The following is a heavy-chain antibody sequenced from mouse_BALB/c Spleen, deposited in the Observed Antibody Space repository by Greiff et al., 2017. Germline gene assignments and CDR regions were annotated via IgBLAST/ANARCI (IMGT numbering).Heavy chain of an antibody. CDR3: ARGQSYGSSPFAY. CDR1: GFTFSSYA. J-gene: IGHJ3*01. Sequence: EVKLVESGGGLVKPGGSLKLSCAASGFTFSSYAMSWVRQTPEKRLEWVASISSGGSTYYPDSVKGRFTISRDNARNILYLQMSSLRSEDTAMYYCARGQSYGSSPFAYWGQGTLVTVSA. CDR2: ISSGGST. D-gene: IGHD1-1*01. V-gene: IGHV5-6-5*01.